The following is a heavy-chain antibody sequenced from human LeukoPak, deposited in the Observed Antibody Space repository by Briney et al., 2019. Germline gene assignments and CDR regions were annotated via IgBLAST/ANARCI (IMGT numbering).Heavy chain of an antibody. CDR1: DFTVSSNY. Sequence: PGGSLRLSCATSDFTVSSNYMSWVRQAPGKGLEWVSIIYSNGSTYYADSMKGRFTISRDNSKNTLYLQMNSLRAEDTAVYYCASNEGGYDYWGQGTLVTVSS. V-gene: IGHV3-53*01. J-gene: IGHJ4*02. CDR3: ASNEGGYDY. D-gene: IGHD3-16*01. CDR2: IYSNGST.